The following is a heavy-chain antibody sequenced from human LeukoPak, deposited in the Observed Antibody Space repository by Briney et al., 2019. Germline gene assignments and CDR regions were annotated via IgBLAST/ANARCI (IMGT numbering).Heavy chain of an antibody. J-gene: IGHJ4*02. CDR2: IYYSGST. Sequence: SETLSLTCTVSGGSISSYYWSWIRQPPGKGLEWIGYIYYSGSTNYNPSLKSRVTISVDTSKNQFSLKLSSVTAADTAVYYCAGVPIRGYSYGDFDYWGQGTLVTVSS. D-gene: IGHD5-18*01. CDR3: AGVPIRGYSYGDFDY. V-gene: IGHV4-59*01. CDR1: GGSISSYY.